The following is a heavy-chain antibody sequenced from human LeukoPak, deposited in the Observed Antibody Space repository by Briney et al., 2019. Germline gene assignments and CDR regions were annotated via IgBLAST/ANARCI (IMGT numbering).Heavy chain of an antibody. Sequence: SGGSLRLSCATSGFTVSSNYMSWVRQAPGKGLEWVSVIYSGGSTYYADSVKGRFTISRDNSKNTLYLQMNSLRAEDTAVYYCAREIKEPMTSNYYYYMDVWGKGTTVTVSS. CDR2: IYSGGST. V-gene: IGHV3-53*01. J-gene: IGHJ6*03. D-gene: IGHD2-21*02. CDR1: GFTVSSNY. CDR3: AREIKEPMTSNYYYYMDV.